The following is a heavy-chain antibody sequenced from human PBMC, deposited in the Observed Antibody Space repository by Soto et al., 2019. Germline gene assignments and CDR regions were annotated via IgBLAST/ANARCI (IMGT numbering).Heavy chain of an antibody. V-gene: IGHV1-69*13. D-gene: IGHD6-25*01. J-gene: IGHJ6*02. CDR3: ARAKQRWAKRSDYYYYGMDV. CDR2: IIPIFVTA. Sequence: GASVKVSCKASGGTFSSYAISWVRQAPGQGLEWMGGIIPIFVTANYAQKFQGRVTITADESTSTAYMELSSLRSEDTAVYYCARAKQRWAKRSDYYYYGMDVWGQGTTVTVSS. CDR1: GGTFSSYA.